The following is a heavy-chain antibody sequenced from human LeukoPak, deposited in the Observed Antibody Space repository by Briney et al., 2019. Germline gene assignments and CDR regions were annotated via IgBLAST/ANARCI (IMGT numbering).Heavy chain of an antibody. CDR1: GGSFSGYY. V-gene: IGHV4-34*01. CDR2: INHSGST. Sequence: SETLSLTCAVYGGSFSGYYWSWIRQPPGKGLEWIGEINHSGSTNYNPSLKSRVTISVDTSKNQFSLKLSSVTAADTAVYYCARILRPHLYYYYMDVWGKGTTVTVSS. CDR3: ARILRPHLYYYYMDV. J-gene: IGHJ6*03.